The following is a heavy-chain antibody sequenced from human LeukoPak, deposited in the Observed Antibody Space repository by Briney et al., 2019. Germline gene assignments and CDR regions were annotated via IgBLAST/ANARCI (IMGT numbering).Heavy chain of an antibody. CDR2: IYYTGST. CDR1: GGSISSSDYY. D-gene: IGHD2-2*01. J-gene: IGHJ4*02. CDR3: ARNITSLIPAGYFDY. V-gene: IGHV4-39*01. Sequence: SETLSLTCTVSGGSISSSDYYWGWIRQPPGKGLEWIGSIYYTGSTYYNPSLQSRVSISVDTSKNQFSLKLSSVTAADTAVYYCARNITSLIPAGYFDYWGQGTLVAVSS.